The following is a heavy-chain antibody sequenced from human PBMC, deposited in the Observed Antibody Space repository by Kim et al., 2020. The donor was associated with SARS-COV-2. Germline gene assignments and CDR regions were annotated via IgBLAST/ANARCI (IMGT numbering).Heavy chain of an antibody. J-gene: IGHJ4*02. CDR3: AKYEEVVVWSSLAPFDY. Sequence: GGSLRLSCAASGFTFSSYAMSWVRQAPGKGLEWVSAISGSGGSTYYADSVKGRFTISRDNSKNTLYLQMNSLRAEDTAVYYCAKYEEVVVWSSLAPFDYWGQGTLVTVSS. CDR2: ISGSGGST. CDR1: GFTFSSYA. D-gene: IGHD2-2*01. V-gene: IGHV3-23*01.